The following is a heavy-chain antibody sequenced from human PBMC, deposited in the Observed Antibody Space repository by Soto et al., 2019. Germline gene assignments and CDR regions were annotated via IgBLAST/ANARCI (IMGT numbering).Heavy chain of an antibody. J-gene: IGHJ4*02. D-gene: IGHD6-19*01. Sequence: QVQLQQSGPGLVKPSQTLSLTCAISGDSISSNSAAWNWIRQSPSRGLEWLGRTYYRSKWYNDYAVSVKGRITINPDTSKNQFSLQLNSVTPEDTAVYYCARVNGYSNGWWVYFDYWGQGTLVTVSS. CDR3: ARVNGYSNGWWVYFDY. CDR1: GDSISSNSAA. V-gene: IGHV6-1*01. CDR2: TYYRSKWYN.